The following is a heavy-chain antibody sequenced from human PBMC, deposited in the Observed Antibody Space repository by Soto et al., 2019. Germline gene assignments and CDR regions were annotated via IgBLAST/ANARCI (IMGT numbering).Heavy chain of an antibody. V-gene: IGHV4-59*08. CDR1: GGSISNYH. CDR3: ARSPIRYDTPGYAYGFDM. Sequence: QLRESGPGLVKPSETLSLTCAVSGGSISNYHWSWIRQPPGEGLEWIGYLYYSGSTNYNPSVKGRVTMSVDTANNQFSLKLSSVTAADTAVYYCARSPIRYDTPGYAYGFDMWGQGTMVTVSS. CDR2: LYYSGST. J-gene: IGHJ3*02. D-gene: IGHD3-9*01.